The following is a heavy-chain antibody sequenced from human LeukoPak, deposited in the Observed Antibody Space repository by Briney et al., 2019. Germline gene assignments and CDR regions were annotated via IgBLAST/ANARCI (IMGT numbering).Heavy chain of an antibody. CDR1: GYTFTSYY. V-gene: IGHV1-46*01. CDR2: INPSGGST. CDR3: ARGLYYYDSSGYYSDH. J-gene: IGHJ4*02. D-gene: IGHD3-22*01. Sequence: GASVKVSCKASGYTFTSYYMHWVRQAPGQGLEWMGIINPSGGSTSYAQKFQGRVTMTRDTSTITVYMELSSLRSEDTAVYYCARGLYYYDSSGYYSDHWGQGTLVTVSS.